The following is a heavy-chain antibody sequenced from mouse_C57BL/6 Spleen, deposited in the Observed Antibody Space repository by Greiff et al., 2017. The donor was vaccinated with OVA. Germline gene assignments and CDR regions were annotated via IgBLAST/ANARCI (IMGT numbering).Heavy chain of an antibody. CDR1: GFTFSSYG. CDR2: ISSGGSYT. D-gene: IGHD2-4*01. Sequence: EVQLVESGGDLVKPGGSLKLSCAASGFTFSSYGMSWVRQTPDQRLEWVATISSGGSYTYYPDSVKGRFTISRDNAKNTLYLQMRSLKSEDTAMYDGARPIYYEYGWFADWGQGTLVTVSA. J-gene: IGHJ3*01. V-gene: IGHV5-6*01. CDR3: ARPIYYEYGWFAD.